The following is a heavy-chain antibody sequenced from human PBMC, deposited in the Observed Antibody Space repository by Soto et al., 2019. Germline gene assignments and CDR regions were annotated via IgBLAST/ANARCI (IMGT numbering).Heavy chain of an antibody. CDR3: ARGQRFSDWFDP. CDR1: GGTISGYY. CDR2: IYSSGNT. V-gene: IGHV4-4*07. D-gene: IGHD3-3*01. Sequence: KPSETLYLTCSVSGGTISGYYWTLIRQPAGKGLEWIGRIYSSGNTKYNPSLQSRVTMSLDTSNNQFSLRLTSVTAADTAGYYCARGQRFSDWFDPWGQGTLVTVYS. J-gene: IGHJ5*02.